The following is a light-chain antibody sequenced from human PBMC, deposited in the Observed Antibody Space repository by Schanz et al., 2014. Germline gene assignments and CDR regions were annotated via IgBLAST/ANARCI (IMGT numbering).Light chain of an antibody. CDR3: QQSYSTVFT. CDR2: KAS. Sequence: DIQMTQSPSTLSASVGDRVTITCRASQSISDWLAWYQQKPGKAPKLLIYKASSLQSRVPSRFSGSGSGTDFTLTISSLQPEDFATYYCQQSYSTVFTFGPGTKVDIK. V-gene: IGKV1-5*03. J-gene: IGKJ3*01. CDR1: QSISDW.